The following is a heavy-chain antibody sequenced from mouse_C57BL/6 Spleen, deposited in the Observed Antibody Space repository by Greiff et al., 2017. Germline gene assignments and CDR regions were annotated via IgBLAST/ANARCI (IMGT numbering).Heavy chain of an antibody. D-gene: IGHD2-5*01. CDR3: ARQVYSNYPYAMDY. J-gene: IGHJ4*01. CDR1: GYTFTSYW. CDR2: IYPGSGST. V-gene: IGHV1-55*01. Sequence: VQLQQPGAELVKPGASVKMSCKASGYTFTSYWITWVKQRPGQGLEWIGDIYPGSGSTNYNEKFKSKATLTVDTSSSTAYMQRSSLTSEDSAVYYCARQVYSNYPYAMDYWGQGASVTVSS.